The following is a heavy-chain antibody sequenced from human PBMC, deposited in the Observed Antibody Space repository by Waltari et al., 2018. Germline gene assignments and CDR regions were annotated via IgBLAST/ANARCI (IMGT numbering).Heavy chain of an antibody. CDR1: GFPFGDFY. CDR3: ARSSGTYSELY. CDR2: ISSSGGSI. J-gene: IGHJ4*02. D-gene: IGHD1-26*01. Sequence: QVQLVESGGGLVKPGGSLRLSWSASGFPFGDFYMNWVRQAPGKGLEWVSSISSSGGSITYADSVKGRFTISRDNAKNSLYLQMNSLRAEDTAVYYCARSSGTYSELYWGQGTLVTVSS. V-gene: IGHV3-11*01.